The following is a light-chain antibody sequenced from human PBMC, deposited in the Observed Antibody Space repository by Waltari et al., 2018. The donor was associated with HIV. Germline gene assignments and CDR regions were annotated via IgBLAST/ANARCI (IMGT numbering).Light chain of an antibody. J-gene: IGLJ2*01. CDR1: SSTIGAGYD. CDR2: DNT. CDR3: QSYDSSLKVI. Sequence: SVLTQPPSVPGAPGQRVTISCTGSSSTIGAGYDVHWYQQFPGSVPRLLIYDNTNRPSGVPDRFSASKSGTSASLAISGLQAEDEADYYCQSYDSSLKVIFGGGTKVTVL. V-gene: IGLV1-40*01.